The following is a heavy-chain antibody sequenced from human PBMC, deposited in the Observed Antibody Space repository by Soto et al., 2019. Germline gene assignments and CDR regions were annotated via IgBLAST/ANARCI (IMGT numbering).Heavy chain of an antibody. CDR2: IYYSGST. Sequence: SETLSLTCTVSGGSISSDNYFWSWIRQHPGKGLEWIGYIYYSGSTYYNPSLRSRVTMSVDTSKNQFSLKLNSVTAADTAVYYCARDHFWARPPNLYYYYGMDVWGLGTTVTVSS. D-gene: IGHD3-3*02. CDR3: ARDHFWARPPNLYYYYGMDV. CDR1: GGSISSDNYF. V-gene: IGHV4-31*03. J-gene: IGHJ6*02.